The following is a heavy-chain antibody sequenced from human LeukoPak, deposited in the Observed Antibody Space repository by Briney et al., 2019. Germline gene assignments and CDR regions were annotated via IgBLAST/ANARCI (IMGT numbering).Heavy chain of an antibody. Sequence: GGSQRLSCAASGFSFRSYWMHWVRQLPGKGLVWVSRISSDGNTTGYADSVKGRFTISRDNAKNTLFLQMNSLRAEDTAVYYCVRSGYYFDSSGYYMADYWGQGTLVTVSS. CDR3: VRSGYYFDSSGYYMADY. CDR1: GFSFRSYW. D-gene: IGHD3-22*01. CDR2: ISSDGNTT. V-gene: IGHV3-74*01. J-gene: IGHJ4*02.